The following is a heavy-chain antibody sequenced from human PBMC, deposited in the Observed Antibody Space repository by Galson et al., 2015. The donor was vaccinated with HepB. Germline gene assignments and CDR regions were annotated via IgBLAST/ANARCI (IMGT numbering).Heavy chain of an antibody. V-gene: IGHV3-30*18. J-gene: IGHJ6*02. D-gene: IGHD3-3*01. CDR3: AKDQRFSYYYGLDV. CDR2: ISSDGNNK. CDR1: GFTFNRNA. Sequence: LRLSCAASGFTFNRNAMHWVRQAPGKGLEWVAVISSDGNNKYYGDSVKGRFTISRDNSKNTLSLQMNSLRAEDTAVYYCAKDQRFSYYYGLDVWGQGTTGTVSS.